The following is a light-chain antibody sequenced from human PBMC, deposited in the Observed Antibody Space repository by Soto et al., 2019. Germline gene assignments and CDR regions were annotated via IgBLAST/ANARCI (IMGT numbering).Light chain of an antibody. Sequence: QSALTQPRSVSGSPGQSVTISCTGTSSDVGNYNYVSWYQQHPGKAPKLMISDVSKRPSGVPDRFSGSNSGNTASLTISGLQAEDEADYYCCSYAGSATYVFGSGNKVTVL. V-gene: IGLV2-11*01. J-gene: IGLJ1*01. CDR1: SSDVGNYNY. CDR3: CSYAGSATYV. CDR2: DVS.